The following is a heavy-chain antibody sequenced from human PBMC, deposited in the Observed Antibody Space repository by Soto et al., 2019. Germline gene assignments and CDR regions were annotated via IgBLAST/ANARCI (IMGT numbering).Heavy chain of an antibody. CDR2: VFHTGGT. D-gene: IGHD6-19*01. CDR3: ARVFSSGSGWMYYFDF. J-gene: IGHJ4*02. V-gene: IGHV4-4*02. CDR1: SNSIAGENW. Sequence: QVQLQESGPGLVKPSETLSLTCTVSSNSIAGENWWSWVRQPPGLGLEWIGEVFHTGGTNYNPSLKSRVTMEVDKSKNRFSLKLSSATAADTAVYYCARVFSSGSGWMYYFDFWGQGTLVSVSS.